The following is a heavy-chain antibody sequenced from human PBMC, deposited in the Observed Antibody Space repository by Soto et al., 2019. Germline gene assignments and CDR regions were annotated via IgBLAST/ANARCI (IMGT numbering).Heavy chain of an antibody. J-gene: IGHJ6*03. V-gene: IGHV3-48*01. CDR3: ARDQGYCSGGSCYYYYYMDV. CDR1: GFTFSSYS. Sequence: GGSLRLSCAASGFTFSSYSMNWVRQAPGKGLEWVSYISSSSSTIYYADSVKGRFTISRDNAKNSLYLQMNSLRAEDTAVYYCARDQGYCSGGSCYYYYYMDVWGKGTTVTVSS. CDR2: ISSSSSTI. D-gene: IGHD2-15*01.